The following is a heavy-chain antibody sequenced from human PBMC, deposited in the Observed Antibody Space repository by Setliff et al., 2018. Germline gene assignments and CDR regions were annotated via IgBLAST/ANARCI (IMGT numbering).Heavy chain of an antibody. CDR2: IFYDGNS. J-gene: IGHJ5*02. V-gene: IGHV4-39*01. CDR3: ARLMSPPGMTRARGFNWFDP. Sequence: SETLSLTCSASGGPISSSSYYWVWIRQPPGKGLEWIGAIFYDGNSYYNPSLKGRVTMSVDTSKNVFSLKLRSVTAADTSVYYCARLMSPPGMTRARGFNWFDPWGQGTLVTVSS. D-gene: IGHD1-26*01. CDR1: GGPISSSSYY.